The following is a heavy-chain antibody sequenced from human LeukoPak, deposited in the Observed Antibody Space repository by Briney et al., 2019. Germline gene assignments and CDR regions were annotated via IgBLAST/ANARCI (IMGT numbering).Heavy chain of an antibody. CDR3: ARGTRALYYDILTGWSSLDP. J-gene: IGHJ5*02. D-gene: IGHD3-9*01. Sequence: ASVKVSCKASGYTFTSYGISWVRQAPGQGLEWMGWISAYNGNTNCAQKLQGRVTMTTDTSTSTAYMELRSLRSDDTAVYYCARGTRALYYDILTGWSSLDPWGQGTLVTVSS. V-gene: IGHV1-18*01. CDR2: ISAYNGNT. CDR1: GYTFTSYG.